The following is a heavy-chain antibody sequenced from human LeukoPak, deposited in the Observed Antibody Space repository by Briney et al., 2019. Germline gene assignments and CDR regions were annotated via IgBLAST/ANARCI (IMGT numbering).Heavy chain of an antibody. V-gene: IGHV4-34*01. D-gene: IGHD6-19*01. Sequence: SETLSLTCAVYGGSFSGYYWSWLRQPPGQGLEWIGDINQSGSTNCNPSLKSRVTISVDTSKNQFSLKLSSVTAADTAVYYCASLVAVAGTVYWGQGTLVTVSS. CDR2: INQSGST. CDR1: GGSFSGYY. J-gene: IGHJ4*02. CDR3: ASLVAVAGTVY.